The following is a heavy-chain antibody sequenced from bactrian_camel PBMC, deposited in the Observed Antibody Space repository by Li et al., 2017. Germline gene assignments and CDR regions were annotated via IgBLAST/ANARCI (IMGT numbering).Heavy chain of an antibody. CDR3: VRFDVYYSDFDRRMTDYNY. V-gene: IGHV3S53*01. D-gene: IGHD4*01. Sequence: QLVESGGGSVQAGGSLRLSCAASGYRVGTLCMGWFRQAPGKEREGVATMASGGTTNYADSVKGRFTISRDDVKNTAYLQMNSLRPEDTAVYYCVRFDVYYSDFDRRMTDYNYWGQGTQVTVS. J-gene: IGHJ4*01. CDR2: MASGGTT. CDR1: GYRVGTLC.